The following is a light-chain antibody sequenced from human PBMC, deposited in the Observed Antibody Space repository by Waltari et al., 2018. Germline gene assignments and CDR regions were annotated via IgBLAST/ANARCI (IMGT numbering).Light chain of an antibody. J-gene: IGKJ1*01. CDR2: WAS. V-gene: IGKV4-1*01. CDR1: QSVLYRSNNKNY. CDR3: QQYRT. Sequence: DIVMTQSPDTLAVSLGERATINCTTSQSVLYRSNNKNYLAWYQQKPGQPPKLLIYWASTRDSGVPDRFIGSGSGTEFTLTISRLEPEDFAVYYCQQYRTFGQGTKVEIK.